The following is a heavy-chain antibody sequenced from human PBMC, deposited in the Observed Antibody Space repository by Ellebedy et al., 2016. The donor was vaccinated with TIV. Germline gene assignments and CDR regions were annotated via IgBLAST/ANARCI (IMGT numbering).Heavy chain of an antibody. CDR2: ISAHNGHT. CDR1: GYTFTSYG. J-gene: IGHJ4*02. CDR3: ATLLSHLDY. D-gene: IGHD3-16*02. Sequence: ASVKVSCKASGYTFTSYGITWVRQAPGQGLEWMGWISAHNGHTNYAQKLQGRVTMAEDTSTDTAYMELSSLRSEDTAVYYCATLLSHLDYWGQGTLVTVSS. V-gene: IGHV1-18*01.